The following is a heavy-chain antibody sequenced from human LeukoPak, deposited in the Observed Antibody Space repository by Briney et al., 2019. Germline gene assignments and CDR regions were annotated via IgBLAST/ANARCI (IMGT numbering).Heavy chain of an antibody. V-gene: IGHV4-34*01. CDR1: GGSFSGYY. CDR3: ASCIAARPENDY. D-gene: IGHD6-6*01. J-gene: IGHJ4*02. Sequence: PSETLSLTCAVYGGSFSGYYWSWIRQPPGKGLEWIGEINHSGSTNYNPSLKSRVTISVDTSKNQFSLKLSSVTAADTAVYYCASCIAARPENDYWGQGTLVTVSS. CDR2: INHSGST.